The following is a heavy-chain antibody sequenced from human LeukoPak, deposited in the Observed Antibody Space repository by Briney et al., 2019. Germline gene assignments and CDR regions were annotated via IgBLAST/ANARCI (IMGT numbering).Heavy chain of an antibody. V-gene: IGHV4-59*01. Sequence: SETLSLTCTVSGGSISSYYWSWLRQPPGKGLEWIGYIYYSGSTNYNPSLKSRVTISVDTSKNQFSLKLSSVTAADTAVYYCATGFNVPAALDVWGQGTTVTVSS. CDR1: GGSISSYY. CDR2: IYYSGST. J-gene: IGHJ6*02. CDR3: ATGFNVPAALDV. D-gene: IGHD2-2*01.